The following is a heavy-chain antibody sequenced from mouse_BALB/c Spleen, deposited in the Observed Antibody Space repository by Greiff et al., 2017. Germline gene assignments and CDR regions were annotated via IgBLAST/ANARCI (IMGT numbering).Heavy chain of an antibody. J-gene: IGHJ4*01. CDR2: ISSGSSTI. CDR3: ARSNWHYDMDY. Sequence: EVNLVESGGGLVQPGGSRKLSCAASGFTFSSFGMHWVRQAPEKGLEWVAYISSGSSTIYYADTVKGRFTISRDNPKNTLFLQMTSLRSEDTAMYYCARSNWHYDMDYWGQGTSVTVSS. D-gene: IGHD4-1*01. V-gene: IGHV5-17*02. CDR1: GFTFSSFG.